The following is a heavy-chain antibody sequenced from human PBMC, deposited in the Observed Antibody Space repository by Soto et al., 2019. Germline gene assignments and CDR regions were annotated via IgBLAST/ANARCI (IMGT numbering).Heavy chain of an antibody. CDR2: IVVASGYS. D-gene: IGHD6-19*01. V-gene: IGHV1-58*01. CDR1: GFTFGSSA. J-gene: IGHJ4*02. Sequence: LVQSGPDVKKPGTSVQVSCKTWGFTFGSSAEQWVRQFGGQRLEWIGWIVVASGYSNVAQKFQDRVSLTRDLSTNTAFMELSSLTSEDSAIYYCAADVIGVAGDFDHWGQGTLVSVSS. CDR3: AADVIGVAGDFDH.